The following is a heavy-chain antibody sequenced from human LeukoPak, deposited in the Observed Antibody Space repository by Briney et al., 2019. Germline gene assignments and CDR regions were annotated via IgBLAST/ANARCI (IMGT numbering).Heavy chain of an antibody. D-gene: IGHD6-19*01. CDR2: ISAYNGNT. Sequence: ASVKVSCKASGYTFTSYGISWVRQAPGQGLEWMGWISAYNGNTNYAQKLQGRVTMTTDTSTSTAYMELRSLRSDDTAVYYCARAPTGYSSGWYYYFDYWGQGTLVTVSS. CDR1: GYTFTSYG. J-gene: IGHJ4*02. V-gene: IGHV1-18*01. CDR3: ARAPTGYSSGWYYYFDY.